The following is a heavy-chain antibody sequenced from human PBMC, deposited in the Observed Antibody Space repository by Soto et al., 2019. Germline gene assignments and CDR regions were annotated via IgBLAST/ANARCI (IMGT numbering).Heavy chain of an antibody. J-gene: IGHJ4*02. CDR2: ISVYNGNT. V-gene: IGHV1-18*01. CDR3: ARAGQYYDASDYAD. CDR1: GYSFATSG. Sequence: QVKLVQSGTEVKKPGASIKVSCKASGYSFATSGMTWVRQAPGQGLEWMGWISVYNGNTNYDQKLQDRVTMTTDTSTNTAYLEVRNLRSDDTAVYCCARAGQYYDASDYADWGQGTLVTVS. D-gene: IGHD3-22*01.